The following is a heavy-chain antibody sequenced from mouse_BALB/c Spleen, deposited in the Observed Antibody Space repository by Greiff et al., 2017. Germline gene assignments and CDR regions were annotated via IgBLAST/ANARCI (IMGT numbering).Heavy chain of an antibody. CDR3: ARGGPTTWFAY. V-gene: IGHV1-7*01. CDR1: GYTFTSYW. J-gene: IGHJ3*01. Sequence: VQLKQSGAELAKPGASVKMSCKASGYTFTSYWMHWVKQRPGQGLEWIGYINPSTGYTEYNQKFKDKATLTADKSSSTAYMQLSSLTSEDSAVYYCARGGPTTWFAYWGQGTLVTVSA. CDR2: INPSTGYT.